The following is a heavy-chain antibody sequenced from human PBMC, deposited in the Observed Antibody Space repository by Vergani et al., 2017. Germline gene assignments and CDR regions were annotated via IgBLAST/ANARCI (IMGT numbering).Heavy chain of an antibody. CDR1: GFTVSSHY. CDR2: IFSGGYT. D-gene: IGHD3-3*01. Sequence: QLVESGGDLVQPGGSVRLSCAVSGFTVSSHYMSLVRQAPGKGLEWVSVIFSGGYTYYADSVKGRFTISRDDSKNILYIQMNSLRAEDTAVYYCASQYYVFWSGRDWGQGTLVTVSS. J-gene: IGHJ1*01. V-gene: IGHV3-66*04. CDR3: ASQYYVFWSGRD.